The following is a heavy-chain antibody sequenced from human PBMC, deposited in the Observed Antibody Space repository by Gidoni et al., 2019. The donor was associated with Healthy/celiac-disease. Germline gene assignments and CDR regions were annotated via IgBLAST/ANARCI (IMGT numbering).Heavy chain of an antibody. CDR3: ARAEVVLYGDYASFYFQH. Sequence: QVQLQESGPGLVKPSQTLSLTCTVPGGSISSGGYYWSWIRQHPGKGLEWIGYIHYSGSTYYNPSLKSRVTISVDTSKNQFSLKLSSVTAADTAVYYCARAEVVLYGDYASFYFQHWGQGTLVTVSS. D-gene: IGHD4-17*01. J-gene: IGHJ1*01. CDR1: GGSISSGGYY. V-gene: IGHV4-31*03. CDR2: IHYSGST.